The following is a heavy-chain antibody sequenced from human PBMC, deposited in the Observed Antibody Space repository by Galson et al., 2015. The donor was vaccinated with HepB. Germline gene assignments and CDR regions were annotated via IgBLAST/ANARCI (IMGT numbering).Heavy chain of an antibody. CDR1: GFDFSTHA. D-gene: IGHD4-17*01. J-gene: IGHJ4*02. CDR2: ITGGGRT. CDR3: AKGTQRRLTTMTSHNYFDY. Sequence: SLRLSCAASGFDFSTHAMSWVRQAPGKGPEWVSTITGGGRTNYAESVTGRFTISRDNSENTVYLQMSRLRPEDTAVYYCAKGTQRRLTTMTSHNYFDYWGQGTLVAVSS. V-gene: IGHV3-23*01.